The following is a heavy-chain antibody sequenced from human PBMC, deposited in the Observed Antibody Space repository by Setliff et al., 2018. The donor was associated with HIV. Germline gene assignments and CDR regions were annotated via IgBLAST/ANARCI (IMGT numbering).Heavy chain of an antibody. CDR1: GYSIRSGYY. Sequence: SETMSLTCGVSGYSIRSGYYWGWIRQPPGKGLEWIGSIYESGSPYYNSSLKSRVTISVDTSKNQFSLNLSSVTAADTAVYYCARQTYKSGRYDSWGQGTLVTVSS. J-gene: IGHJ5*01. D-gene: IGHD3-3*01. V-gene: IGHV4-38-2*01. CDR2: IYESGSP. CDR3: ARQTYKSGRYDS.